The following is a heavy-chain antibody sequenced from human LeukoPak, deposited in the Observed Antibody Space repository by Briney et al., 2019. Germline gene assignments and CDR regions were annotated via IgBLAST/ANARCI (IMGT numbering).Heavy chain of an antibody. J-gene: IGHJ3*02. CDR1: GYTFTGYY. CDR3: ARVLERGYSYGSFGAFDI. Sequence: GASVKVSCKASGYTFTGYYMHWVRQAPGQGLEWMGWINPNSGGTNYAQKFQGRVTMTRDTSISTAYMELSRLRSDDTAVYYCARVLERGYSYGSFGAFDIWGQGTMVTVSS. V-gene: IGHV1-2*02. D-gene: IGHD5-18*01. CDR2: INPNSGGT.